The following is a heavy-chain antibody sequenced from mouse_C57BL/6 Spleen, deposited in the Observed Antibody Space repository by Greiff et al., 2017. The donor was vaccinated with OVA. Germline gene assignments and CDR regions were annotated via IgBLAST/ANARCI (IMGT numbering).Heavy chain of an antibody. CDR3: ARHGSRRSAMDY. V-gene: IGHV1-69*01. Sequence: QVQLQQPGAELVMPGASVKLSCKASGYTFTSYWMHWVKQRPGQGLEWIGEIDPSDSYTNYNQKFKGKSTLTVDKSSSTAYMQLSSLTSEDSAVYYCARHGSRRSAMDYWGQGTSVTVSS. CDR1: GYTFTSYW. D-gene: IGHD1-1*01. J-gene: IGHJ4*01. CDR2: IDPSDSYT.